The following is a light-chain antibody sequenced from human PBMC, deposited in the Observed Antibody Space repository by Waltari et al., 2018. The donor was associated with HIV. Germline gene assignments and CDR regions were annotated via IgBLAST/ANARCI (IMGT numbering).Light chain of an antibody. CDR3: ATWDDSLNGHV. CDR1: SSNIGSHT. J-gene: IGLJ3*02. CDR2: STK. V-gene: IGLV1-44*01. Sequence: QSVLTQPPSASGTPGQRVTISCSGTSSNIGSHTVDWYQHLPGAAPKLLIYSTKQRPAGVPDRVSGSKSGTSASLAISGLQSEDEADYFCATWDDSLNGHVFGGGTKLTV.